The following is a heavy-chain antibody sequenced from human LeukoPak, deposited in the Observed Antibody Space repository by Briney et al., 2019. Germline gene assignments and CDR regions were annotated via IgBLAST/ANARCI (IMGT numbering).Heavy chain of an antibody. V-gene: IGHV3-21*01. CDR3: ARDPIIAAAGMDGFDP. CDR2: ISSSSSYI. J-gene: IGHJ5*02. D-gene: IGHD6-13*01. CDR1: GFTFSSYG. Sequence: GGSLRLSCAASGFTFSSYGMHWVRQAPGKGLEWVSSISSSSSYIYYADSVKGRFTISRDNAKNSLYLQMNSLRAEDTAVYYCARDPIIAAAGMDGFDPWGQGTLVTVSS.